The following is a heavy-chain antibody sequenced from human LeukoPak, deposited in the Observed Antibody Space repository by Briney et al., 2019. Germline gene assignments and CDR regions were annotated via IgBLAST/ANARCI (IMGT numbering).Heavy chain of an antibody. CDR2: IIPIFGTA. CDR1: GGTFSSYA. J-gene: IGHJ4*02. V-gene: IGHV1-69*05. CDR3: ARDGGGATGLDY. Sequence: ASVKVSCKASGGTFSSYAISWVRQAPGQGLEWMGGIIPIFGTANYAQKLQGRVTMTTDTSTSTAYMELRSLRSDDTAVYYCARDGGGATGLDYWGQGTLVTVSS. D-gene: IGHD1-26*01.